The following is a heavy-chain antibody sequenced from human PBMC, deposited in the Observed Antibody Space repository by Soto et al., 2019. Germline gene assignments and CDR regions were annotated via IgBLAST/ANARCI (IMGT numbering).Heavy chain of an antibody. Sequence: VGSLRLSCAASGFTFSDYYMTWIRQAPGKGLEWVSYISSSGNSIYYADSVRGRFTVSRDNAKNSLFLQMNRLRAEDTAVYYCARRAAGGRRFDYWGVGTLVTVSS. J-gene: IGHJ4*02. D-gene: IGHD6-13*01. CDR1: GFTFSDYY. CDR3: ARRAAGGRRFDY. V-gene: IGHV3-11*01. CDR2: ISSSGNSI.